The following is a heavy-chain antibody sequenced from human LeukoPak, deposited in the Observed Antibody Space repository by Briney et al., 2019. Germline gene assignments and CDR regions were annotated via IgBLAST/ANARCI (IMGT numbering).Heavy chain of an antibody. CDR1: GGSISSYF. J-gene: IGHJ4*02. V-gene: IGHV4-59*01. CDR2: ISYSGST. D-gene: IGHD2-15*01. CDR3: ASGSGSSGGSSFDY. Sequence: SETLSLTCTFSGGSISSYFWNWIRQPPGKGLEWIGYISYSGSTIYNPSLKSRVTISVDTSKNQFSLKLSSVTAADTAVYYCASGSGSSGGSSFDYWGQGTLVTVSS.